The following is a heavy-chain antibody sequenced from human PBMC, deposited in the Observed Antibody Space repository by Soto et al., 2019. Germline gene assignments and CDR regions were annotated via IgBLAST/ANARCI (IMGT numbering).Heavy chain of an antibody. Sequence: GESLKISCKGSGYSFTSHWIGWVRQLPGKGLEWMGIMYPGDSDATYSPSFQGQVTMSADKSINTAYLQLSSLKASDTAMYYCARHYYGSGIRDAFDPWGQGTLVTVSS. J-gene: IGHJ5*02. V-gene: IGHV5-51*01. D-gene: IGHD3-10*01. CDR1: GYSFTSHW. CDR2: MYPGDSDA. CDR3: ARHYYGSGIRDAFDP.